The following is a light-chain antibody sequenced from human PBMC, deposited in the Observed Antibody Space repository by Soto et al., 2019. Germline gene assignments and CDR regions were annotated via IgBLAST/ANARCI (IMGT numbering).Light chain of an antibody. Sequence: QSVLTQPRSVSGSPGQSVTISCTGTSSDVGGYNYVSWYQQHPGKAPKLMIYDVSKRPSGVPDRFSGSKSGNTASLTISGLQAEDEADYYCCSYAGSWGNVFGTGTKLTVL. CDR3: CSYAGSWGNV. CDR1: SSDVGGYNY. CDR2: DVS. J-gene: IGLJ1*01. V-gene: IGLV2-11*01.